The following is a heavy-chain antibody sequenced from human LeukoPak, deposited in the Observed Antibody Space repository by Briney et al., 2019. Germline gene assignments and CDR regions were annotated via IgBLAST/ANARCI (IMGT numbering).Heavy chain of an antibody. V-gene: IGHV3-30*02. CDR3: AKTYCSSTSCLSDAFDI. CDR2: IRYDGSNK. Sequence: PGGSLRLSCAASGFTFSSYGMHWVRQAPGKGLEWVAFIRYDGSNKYYADSVKGRFTISRGNSKNTLYLQMNSLRAEDTAVYYCAKTYCSSTSCLSDAFDIWGQGTMVTVSS. D-gene: IGHD2-2*01. CDR1: GFTFSSYG. J-gene: IGHJ3*02.